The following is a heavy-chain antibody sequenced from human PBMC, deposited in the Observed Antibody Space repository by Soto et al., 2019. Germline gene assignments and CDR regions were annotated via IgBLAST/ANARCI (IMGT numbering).Heavy chain of an antibody. Sequence: QVQLQQWGAGLLKPSETLSLTCAVYSGSFSGYYWTWIRQPPGKGLEWIGYIYYSGSTYYNPSLKSRVTISVDTSKNQFSLKLSSVTAADTAVYYCARDVTDFWSGQSRFDYWGQGTLVTVSS. CDR3: ARDVTDFWSGQSRFDY. CDR2: IYYSGST. CDR1: SGSFSGYY. D-gene: IGHD3-3*01. J-gene: IGHJ4*02. V-gene: IGHV4-34*01.